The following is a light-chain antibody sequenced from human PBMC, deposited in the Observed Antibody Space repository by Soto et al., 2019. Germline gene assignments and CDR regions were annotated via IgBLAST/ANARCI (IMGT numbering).Light chain of an antibody. CDR3: IAWDDSLNAVV. CDR1: SSNVGKNS. Sequence: QSVLTQPPSLSAAPGQRVTISCSGSSSNVGKNSVSWYQHLPGTVPKLLIYYNVERPSGIPDRFSASKSGTSATLGISEIQTGDEADYYCIAWDDSLNAVVFGGGTQLIVL. V-gene: IGLV1-51*01. CDR2: YNV. J-gene: IGLJ2*01.